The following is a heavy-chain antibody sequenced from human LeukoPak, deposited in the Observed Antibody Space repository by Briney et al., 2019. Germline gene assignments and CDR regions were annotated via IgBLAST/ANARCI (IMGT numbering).Heavy chain of an antibody. Sequence: GASVKVSCKASGYTFTRYGISWVRQAPGQGLEWMGWISAYNGNTHYAQKLQGRVTMTTDTSTSTVYMELRSLRSDDTAVYYCARGIAAAGPYYYYYYYMDVWGKGTTVTISS. V-gene: IGHV1-18*01. CDR1: GYTFTRYG. J-gene: IGHJ6*03. D-gene: IGHD6-13*01. CDR3: ARGIAAAGPYYYYYYYMDV. CDR2: ISAYNGNT.